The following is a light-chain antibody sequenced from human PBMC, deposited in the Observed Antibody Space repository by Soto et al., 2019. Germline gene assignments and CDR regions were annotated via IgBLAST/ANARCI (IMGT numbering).Light chain of an antibody. CDR2: GAS. CDR1: QSISTY. CDR3: QQTFITPPLT. Sequence: DIQMTQSPSSLSASIGDRITITCRASQSISTYLHWYQQKPGKAPSLLIYGASTLQSGVPSRFSGSGSATDFTLTISSLQPEDFATYYCQQTFITPPLTFGGGTKVEIK. J-gene: IGKJ4*01. V-gene: IGKV1-39*01.